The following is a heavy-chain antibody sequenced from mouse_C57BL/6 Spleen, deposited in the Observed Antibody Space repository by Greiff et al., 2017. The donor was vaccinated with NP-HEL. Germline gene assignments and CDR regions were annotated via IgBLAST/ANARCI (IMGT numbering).Heavy chain of an antibody. CDR3: ARRHYYGSSSYAMDY. CDR1: GYTFTDYY. Sequence: VKLQESGPELVKPGASVKISCKASGYTFTDYYINWVKQRPGQGLEWIGWIFPGSGSTYYNEKFKGKATLTVDKSSSTAYMLLSSLTSEDSAVYFCARRHYYGSSSYAMDYWGQGTSVTVSS. D-gene: IGHD1-1*01. CDR2: IFPGSGST. V-gene: IGHV1-75*01. J-gene: IGHJ4*01.